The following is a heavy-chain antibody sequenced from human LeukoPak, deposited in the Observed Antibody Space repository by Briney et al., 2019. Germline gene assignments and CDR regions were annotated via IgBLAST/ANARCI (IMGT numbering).Heavy chain of an antibody. CDR2: IIPIFGTA. J-gene: IGHJ3*02. CDR1: GGTFSSYA. Sequence: GSSVKVSCKASGGTFSSYAISWVRQAPGQGLEWMGGIIPIFGTANYAQKFQGRVTITADKSTSTAYMELSSLRSEDTTVYYCARERYYDKDAFDIWGQGTMVTVSS. V-gene: IGHV1-69*06. D-gene: IGHD3-22*01. CDR3: ARERYYDKDAFDI.